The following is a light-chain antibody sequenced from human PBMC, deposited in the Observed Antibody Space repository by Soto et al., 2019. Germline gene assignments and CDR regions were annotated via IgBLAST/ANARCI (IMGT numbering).Light chain of an antibody. J-gene: IGLJ2*01. CDR3: AAWDDSLTVV. CDR2: YDD. Sequence: QSVLTQPPSVSAAPRQRVTISCSGSGSNIGKYGVNWYQQAPGKTPKLLIYYDDLLASGVSDRFSGSKSGTSASLAISGLQSEDEADYYCAAWDDSLTVVFGGGTKLTVL. V-gene: IGLV1-36*01. CDR1: GSNIGKYG.